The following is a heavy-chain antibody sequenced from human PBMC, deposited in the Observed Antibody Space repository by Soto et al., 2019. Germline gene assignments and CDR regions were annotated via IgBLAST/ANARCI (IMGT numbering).Heavy chain of an antibody. J-gene: IGHJ6*02. Sequence: SVKVSCKASGGTFSSYAISWVRQAPGQGLKWMGGIIPIFGTANYAQKFQGRVTITADESTSTAYMELSSLRSEDTAVYYCARDIGPPDRGEVYYGMGVWGQGTTVTVSS. CDR3: ARDIGPPDRGEVYYGMGV. D-gene: IGHD3-10*01. CDR2: IIPIFGTA. CDR1: GGTFSSYA. V-gene: IGHV1-69*13.